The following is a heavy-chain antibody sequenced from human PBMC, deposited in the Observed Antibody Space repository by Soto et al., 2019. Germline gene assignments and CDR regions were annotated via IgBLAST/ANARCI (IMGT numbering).Heavy chain of an antibody. CDR2: INHSGST. CDR3: ARGMARVGAMNY. V-gene: IGHV4-34*01. D-gene: IGHD1-26*01. Sequence: QVQLQQWGAGLLKPSETLSLTCAVYGGSFSGYYWSWIRQPPGKGLEWIGEINHSGSTNYNPSLKSRVTISVDTSKNQFSLKLSSVTAADTAVYYCARGMARVGAMNYWGQGTLVTVSS. J-gene: IGHJ4*02. CDR1: GGSFSGYY.